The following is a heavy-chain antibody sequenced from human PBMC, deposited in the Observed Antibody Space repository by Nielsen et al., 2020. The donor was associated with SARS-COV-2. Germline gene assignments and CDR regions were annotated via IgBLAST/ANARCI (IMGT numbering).Heavy chain of an antibody. J-gene: IGHJ6*02. CDR1: GFTFSSYS. Sequence: GGSLRLSCAASGFTFSSYSMNWVRQAPGKGLEWVSSISSSSSYIYYADSVKGRFIISRDNAKNSLYLQMNSLRAEDTAVYYCARVFRPPYYYGMDVWGQGTTVTVSS. CDR3: ARVFRPPYYYGMDV. V-gene: IGHV3-21*01. CDR2: ISSSSSYI.